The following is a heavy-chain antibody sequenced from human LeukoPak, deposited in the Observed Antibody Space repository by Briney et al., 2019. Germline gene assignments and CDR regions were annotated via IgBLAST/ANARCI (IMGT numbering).Heavy chain of an antibody. J-gene: IGHJ6*03. CDR3: ARQYDSYFYYYLDL. Sequence: SETLSLTCAVSGYPINSAYYWVWVRQPPGQGLEWIGSLYHPDSTYYNPSLESRVTMSVDTSRNQFSLKLSLVTAADTAVYYCARQYDSYFYYYLDLWGTGTTVTVSS. V-gene: IGHV4-38-2*01. D-gene: IGHD2-2*01. CDR1: GYPINSAYY. CDR2: LYHPDST.